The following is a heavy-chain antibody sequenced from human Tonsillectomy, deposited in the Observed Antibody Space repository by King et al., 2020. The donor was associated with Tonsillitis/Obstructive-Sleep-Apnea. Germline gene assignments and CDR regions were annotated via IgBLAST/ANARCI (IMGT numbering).Heavy chain of an antibody. D-gene: IGHD2-21*01. CDR3: HAPYYPNDH. Sequence: VQLVESGGGLVQPGGSQRLSCTASGFTFSTYEMNWVRQAPGKGLEWVSYISNSGTTIYYADSVKGRFTISRDNAENSLSLQMNNLRAEDTAVYYCHAPYYPNDHWGQGTLVTVSS. CDR2: ISNSGTTI. CDR1: GFTFSTYE. J-gene: IGHJ4*02. V-gene: IGHV3-48*03.